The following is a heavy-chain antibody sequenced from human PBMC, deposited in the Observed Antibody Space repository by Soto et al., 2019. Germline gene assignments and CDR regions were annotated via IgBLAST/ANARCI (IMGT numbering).Heavy chain of an antibody. CDR2: INSDGSST. CDR3: ARERGGYYYDSSGHYGMDV. D-gene: IGHD3-22*01. J-gene: IGHJ6*02. V-gene: IGHV3-74*01. Sequence: RQAPGKGLVWVSRINSDGSSTSYADSVKGRFTISRDNAKNTLYLQMNSLRAEDTAVYYCARERGGYYYDSSGHYGMDVWGQGTTVTVSS.